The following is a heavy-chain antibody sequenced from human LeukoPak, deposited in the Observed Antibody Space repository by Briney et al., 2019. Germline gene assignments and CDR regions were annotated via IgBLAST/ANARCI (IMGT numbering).Heavy chain of an antibody. Sequence: GASVKVSCKVSGYTLTELSMHWVRQAPGKGLEWMGWMNPNSGNTGYAQKFQGRVTMTRNTSISTAYMELSSLRSEDTAVYYCARGQFSSNRKYSSSWSVGYWGQGTLVTVPS. CDR1: GYTLTELS. V-gene: IGHV1-8*01. D-gene: IGHD6-13*01. CDR2: MNPNSGNT. J-gene: IGHJ4*02. CDR3: ARGQFSSNRKYSSSWSVGY.